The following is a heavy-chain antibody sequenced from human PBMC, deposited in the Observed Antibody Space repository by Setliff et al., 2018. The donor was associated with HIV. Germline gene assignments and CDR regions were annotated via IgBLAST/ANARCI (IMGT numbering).Heavy chain of an antibody. Sequence: SETLSLTCSVYDGSISRGGRYWGWIRQHPGRGLEWLGYVYYTGESFYKPSLGGRVTILQDKSKNQFSLELRSVTAADTAVYYCASATVGGASPFDSWGPGTLVTVSS. CDR2: VYYTGES. J-gene: IGHJ4*02. V-gene: IGHV4-31*03. D-gene: IGHD4-4*01. CDR1: DGSISRGGRY. CDR3: ASATVGGASPFDS.